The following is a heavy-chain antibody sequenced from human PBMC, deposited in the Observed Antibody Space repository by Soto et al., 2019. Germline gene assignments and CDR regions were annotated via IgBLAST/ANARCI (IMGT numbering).Heavy chain of an antibody. D-gene: IGHD6-13*01. V-gene: IGHV4-39*01. CDR2: IYYSGST. CDR1: GGSISSSSYY. J-gene: IGHJ5*02. Sequence: SETLSLTCTVSGGSISSSSYYWGWTRQPPGKGLEWIGSIYYSGSTYYNPSLKSRVTISVDTSKNQFSLKLSSVTAADTAVYYCARRGGSSWYRWFDPWGQGTLVTVSS. CDR3: ARRGGSSWYRWFDP.